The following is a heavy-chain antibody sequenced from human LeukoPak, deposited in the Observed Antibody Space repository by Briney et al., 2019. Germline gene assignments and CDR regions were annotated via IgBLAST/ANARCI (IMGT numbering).Heavy chain of an antibody. D-gene: IGHD3-10*01. CDR2: MNPNSGNT. Sequence: ASVKVSCKASGYTFTSYDINWVRQATGQGLEWMGWMNPNSGNTGYAQKFQGRVTMTRNTSISTAYMELSSLRSEDTAVYYCARGAFYYYGSGSYYSYYYYGMDVWGQGTTVTVS. V-gene: IGHV1-8*01. J-gene: IGHJ6*02. CDR1: GYTFTSYD. CDR3: ARGAFYYYGSGSYYSYYYYGMDV.